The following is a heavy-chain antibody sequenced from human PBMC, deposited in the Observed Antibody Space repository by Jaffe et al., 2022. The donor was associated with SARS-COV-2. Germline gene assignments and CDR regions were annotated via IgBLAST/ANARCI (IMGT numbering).Heavy chain of an antibody. CDR2: IYYSGST. CDR3: ARATRVDGSSWYGPPYYFDY. V-gene: IGHV4-31*03. CDR1: GGSISSGGYY. D-gene: IGHD6-13*01. J-gene: IGHJ4*02. Sequence: QVQLQESGPGLVKPSQTLSLTCTVSGGSISSGGYYWSWIRQHPGKGLEWIGYIYYSGSTYYNPSLKSRVTISVDTSKNQFSLKLSSVTAADTAVYYCARATRVDGSSWYGPPYYFDYWGQGTLVTVSS.